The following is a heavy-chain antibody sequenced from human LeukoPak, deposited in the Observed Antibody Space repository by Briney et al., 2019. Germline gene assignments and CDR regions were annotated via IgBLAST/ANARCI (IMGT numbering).Heavy chain of an antibody. CDR2: IGSDGKT. V-gene: IGHV3-23*01. Sequence: GGSLRLPWQALGLRSSSYTLNWVRKAPGRGLEWFSSIGSDGKTHYSESVKGRFVISRDNFGGMVFLQLNSLRVEDTALYYCAGDLHYYVAMDVWGQGTTVTVSS. CDR1: GLRSSSYT. D-gene: IGHD3-10*02. CDR3: AGDLHYYVAMDV. J-gene: IGHJ6*02.